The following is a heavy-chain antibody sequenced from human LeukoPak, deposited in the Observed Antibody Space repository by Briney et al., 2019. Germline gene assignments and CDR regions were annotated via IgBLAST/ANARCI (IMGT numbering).Heavy chain of an antibody. D-gene: IGHD1-26*01. V-gene: IGHV4-59*01. CDR3: AREEALGSGSFDY. Sequence: SETLSLTCTVSGGSISTYYWSWIRQPPGKGLEWIGYIYYSGSTSYNPSLKGRVTISVDTSKNQFSLKLSSVTAADTAVYYCAREEALGSGSFDYWGQGTLVTVSS. CDR1: GGSISTYY. J-gene: IGHJ4*02. CDR2: IYYSGST.